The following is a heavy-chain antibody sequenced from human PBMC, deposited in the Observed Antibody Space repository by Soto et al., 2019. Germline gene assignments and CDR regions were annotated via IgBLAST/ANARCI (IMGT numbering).Heavy chain of an antibody. V-gene: IGHV1-69*01. CDR3: ARDDSGYEFGAYYYYYGMDV. D-gene: IGHD5-12*01. Sequence: QVQLVQSGAAVKKPGSSVKVSCKASGGTFSSYAISWVRQAPGQGLEWMGGIIPIFGTANYAQKFQGRVTITADESTSTAYMELSSLRSEDTAVYYCARDDSGYEFGAYYYYYGMDVWGQGTTVTVSS. CDR2: IIPIFGTA. CDR1: GGTFSSYA. J-gene: IGHJ6*02.